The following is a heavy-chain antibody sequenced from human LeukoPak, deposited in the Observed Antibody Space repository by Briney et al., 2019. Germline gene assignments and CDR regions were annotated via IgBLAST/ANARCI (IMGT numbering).Heavy chain of an antibody. CDR1: GFPFSNYA. CDR3: ARDRQTSVRSYVFDY. J-gene: IGHJ4*02. D-gene: IGHD3-16*01. V-gene: IGHV3-33*01. Sequence: GGSLRLSCAASGFPFSNYAMHWVRQDPGKGLEWVAVIWYDGSDKYYGESLKGRFTIYRDNSKSTLYLQMNSLRAEDSAVYYCARDRQTSVRSYVFDYWGQGTLVTVSS. CDR2: IWYDGSDK.